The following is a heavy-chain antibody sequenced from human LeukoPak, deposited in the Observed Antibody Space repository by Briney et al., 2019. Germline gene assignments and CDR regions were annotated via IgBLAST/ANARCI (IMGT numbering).Heavy chain of an antibody. J-gene: IGHJ6*03. CDR1: GGSFSGYY. CDR3: ARGTQFYYYYSYMDV. Sequence: PSETLSLTCAVYGGSFSGYYWTWLRQSPGKGLEWIGEINHGVGTNYNPSLKSRVTIAEDTSKNQFSLKLTSVTAADTAVYYCARGTQFYYYYSYMDVWGKGTTVTVSS. V-gene: IGHV4-34*01. CDR2: INHGVGT.